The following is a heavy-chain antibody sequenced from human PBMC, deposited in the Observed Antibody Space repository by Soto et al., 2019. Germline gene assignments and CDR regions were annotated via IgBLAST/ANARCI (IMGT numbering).Heavy chain of an antibody. D-gene: IGHD4-17*01. V-gene: IGHV3-30*18. Sequence: GGSLRLSCAVSGFTFNNYGMHWVRQAPGKGLEWVAVISYDGSNKYYPDSVKGRFTISKDNSKNTLYLQMNSLKAEDTAVYYCAKGTGAFFYGMDVWGQGTTVTVSS. CDR3: AKGTGAFFYGMDV. CDR2: ISYDGSNK. CDR1: GFTFNNYG. J-gene: IGHJ6*02.